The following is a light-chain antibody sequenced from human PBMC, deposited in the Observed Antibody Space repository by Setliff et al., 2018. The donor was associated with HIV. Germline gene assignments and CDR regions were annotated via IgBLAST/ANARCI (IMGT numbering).Light chain of an antibody. CDR3: CSYAGSYTYV. V-gene: IGLV2-11*01. CDR1: SSDVGGYNY. CDR2: DVS. Sequence: QSVLTQPRSVSGSPGQSVTISCTGTSSDVGGYNYVSWYQQHPGKAPKLMIYDVSKRPSGVPDRFPGSKSGNTASLTISGLQAEGEADYYCCSYAGSYTYVFGTGTKVTVL. J-gene: IGLJ1*01.